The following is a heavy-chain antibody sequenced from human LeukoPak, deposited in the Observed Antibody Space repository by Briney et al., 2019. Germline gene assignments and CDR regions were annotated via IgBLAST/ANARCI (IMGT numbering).Heavy chain of an antibody. V-gene: IGHV1-69*04. CDR3: ARDHCSGGTCLGGH. CDR2: IIPIPDIA. CDR1: GDTFSMYT. J-gene: IGHJ4*02. D-gene: IGHD2-15*01. Sequence: SVKVSCKASGDTFSMYTFSWVRQAPGQGLEWMGRIIPIPDIANYPQKFRGRVTITADILTSTTYMELSSLRSDDTAVYYCARDHCSGGTCLGGHWGQGTLVTVSS.